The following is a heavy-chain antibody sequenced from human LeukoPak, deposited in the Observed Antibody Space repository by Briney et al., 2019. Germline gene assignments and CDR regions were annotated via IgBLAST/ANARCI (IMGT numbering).Heavy chain of an antibody. CDR3: ARVVYCSGGSCHIFAFDI. CDR2: ISSSGAAI. V-gene: IGHV3-11*01. Sequence: GGSLRLSCAASGFTFSDYYMSWIRQAPGKGLEWVSYISSSGAAIFYADSVKGRFTISRDNAKNSLYLQVNSLRAEDTAVYYRARVVYCSGGSCHIFAFDIWGQGTMVTVSS. J-gene: IGHJ3*02. D-gene: IGHD2-15*01. CDR1: GFTFSDYY.